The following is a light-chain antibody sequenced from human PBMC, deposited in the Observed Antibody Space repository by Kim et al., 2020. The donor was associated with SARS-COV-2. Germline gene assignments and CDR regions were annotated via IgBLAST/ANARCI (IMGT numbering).Light chain of an antibody. V-gene: IGLV8-61*01. J-gene: IGLJ3*02. CDR1: SGSVSGSYY. Sequence: GGTVTLSCGLTSGSVSGSYYPSWYQQTPGQAPRTLIHSTNTRSSGVPDRFSGSILGNKAALTITGAQADDESDYYCVLYMGSGISVFGGGTQLTVL. CDR3: VLYMGSGISV. CDR2: STN.